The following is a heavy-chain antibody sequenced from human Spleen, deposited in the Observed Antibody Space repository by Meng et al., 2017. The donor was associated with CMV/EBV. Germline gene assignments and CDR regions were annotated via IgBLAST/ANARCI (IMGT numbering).Heavy chain of an antibody. J-gene: IGHJ4*02. CDR2: INPKSGGT. CDR1: GYTFIDYY. V-gene: IGHV1-2*02. CDR3: ARDPFIVVVPAAPW. D-gene: IGHD2-2*01. Sequence: ATVKVSCKASGYTFIDYYMHWVRPAPGQGLEWMGWINPKSGGTNYAQKFQGRVTMTRDTSISTAYMELSRLRSDDTAVYYCARDPFIVVVPAAPWWGQGTLVTVSS.